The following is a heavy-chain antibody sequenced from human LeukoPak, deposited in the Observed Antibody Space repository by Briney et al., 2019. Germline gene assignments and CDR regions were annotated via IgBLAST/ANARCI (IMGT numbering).Heavy chain of an antibody. CDR2: IIPIFGTA. J-gene: IGHJ5*02. V-gene: IGHV1-69*05. Sequence: ASVKVSCKASGGTFSSYAISWVRQAPGQGLEWMGGIIPIFGTANYAQKFQGRVAITTDESTSTAYMELSSLRSEDTAVYYCTRGRWQKVNWFDPWGQGTLVTVSS. CDR3: TRGRWQKVNWFDP. D-gene: IGHD2-15*01. CDR1: GGTFSSYA.